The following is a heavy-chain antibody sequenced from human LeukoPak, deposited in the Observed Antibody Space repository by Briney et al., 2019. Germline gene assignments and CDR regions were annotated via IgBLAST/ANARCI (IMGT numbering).Heavy chain of an antibody. Sequence: SVRVSCKASGGTFSSYAISWVRQAPGQGLEWMGRIIPIFGTANYAQKFQGRVTITTDESTSTAYMELSSLRSEDTAVYYCARGGRPYYYDSSGYFFDYWGQGTLVTVSS. V-gene: IGHV1-69*05. CDR1: GGTFSSYA. CDR2: IIPIFGTA. CDR3: ARGGRPYYYDSSGYFFDY. D-gene: IGHD3-22*01. J-gene: IGHJ4*02.